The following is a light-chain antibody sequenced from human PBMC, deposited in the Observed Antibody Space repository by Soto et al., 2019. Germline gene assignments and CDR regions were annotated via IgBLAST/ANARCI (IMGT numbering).Light chain of an antibody. V-gene: IGLV2-14*01. Sequence: QSALTQPASVSGSPGQSITISCTGTSSDIGAYNYVSWYQHHPGKAPKLIIYEVSNRPSGLSNRFSGSKSGNTASLTISGLQADDEADYYCSSKTSTTTVVFGGGTKVTVL. CDR1: SSDIGAYNY. CDR2: EVS. J-gene: IGLJ3*02. CDR3: SSKTSTTTVV.